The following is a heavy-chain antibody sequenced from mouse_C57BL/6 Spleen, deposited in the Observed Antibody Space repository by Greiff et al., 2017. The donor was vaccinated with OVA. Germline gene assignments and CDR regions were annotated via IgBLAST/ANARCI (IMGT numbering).Heavy chain of an antibody. CDR1: GYTFTSYW. Sequence: VQLQQPGAELVRPGSSVKLSCKASGYTFTSYWMDWVKQRPGQGLEWIGNIYPSDSETHYNQKFKDKATLTVDKSSSTAYMQLSSLTSEDSAVYYCARPDSSGYVGYYFDYWGQGTTLTVSS. V-gene: IGHV1-61*01. J-gene: IGHJ2*01. D-gene: IGHD3-2*02. CDR3: ARPDSSGYVGYYFDY. CDR2: IYPSDSET.